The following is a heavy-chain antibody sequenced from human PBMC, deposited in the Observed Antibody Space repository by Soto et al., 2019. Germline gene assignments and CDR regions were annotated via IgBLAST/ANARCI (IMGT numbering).Heavy chain of an antibody. CDR3: AKGVDIVVVVDAIGFDY. CDR1: GFTFSSYA. J-gene: IGHJ4*02. V-gene: IGHV3-23*01. Sequence: EVQLLESGGGLVQPGGSLRLSCAASGFTFSSYAMSWVRQAPGKGLEWVSAISGSGGSTYYADSVKGRFTISRDNSKNTLYLQMNSLRAEDTAVYYCAKGVDIVVVVDAIGFDYWGQGTLVTVSS. D-gene: IGHD2-15*01. CDR2: ISGSGGST.